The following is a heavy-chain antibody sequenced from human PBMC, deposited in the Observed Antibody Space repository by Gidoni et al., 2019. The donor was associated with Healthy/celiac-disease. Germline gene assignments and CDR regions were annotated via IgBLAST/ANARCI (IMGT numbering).Heavy chain of an antibody. CDR1: GFTFSSSS. CDR2: ISYDGSNK. J-gene: IGHJ4*02. V-gene: IGHV3-30-3*01. D-gene: IGHD3-16*01. Sequence: QVQLLASGGGVVQPVRSLRLSCAASGFTFSSSSIHWGRQAPGKGMEGVAVISYDGSNKYYADSVKGRFTISRDNSKNTLYLQMNSLRAEDTAVYYCARDRLAGGDRDGSSYYFDYWGQGTLVTVSS. CDR3: ARDRLAGGDRDGSSYYFDY.